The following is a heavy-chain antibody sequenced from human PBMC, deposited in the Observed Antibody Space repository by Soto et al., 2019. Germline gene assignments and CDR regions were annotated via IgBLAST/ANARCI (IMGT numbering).Heavy chain of an antibody. Sequence: ASETLSLTCTVSGGSISSYYWSWIRQPPGKGLEWIGYIYYSGSTNYNPSLKSRVTISVDTSKNQFSLKPSSVTAADTAVYYCARDSYGSGISIDYWGQGTLVTVSS. J-gene: IGHJ4*02. CDR3: ARDSYGSGISIDY. CDR2: IYYSGST. CDR1: GGSISSYY. V-gene: IGHV4-59*01. D-gene: IGHD3-10*01.